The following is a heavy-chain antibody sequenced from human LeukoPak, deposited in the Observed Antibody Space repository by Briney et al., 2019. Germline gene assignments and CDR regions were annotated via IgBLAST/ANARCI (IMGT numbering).Heavy chain of an antibody. Sequence: PSETLSLTCTVSGGSISSSSYYWGWIRQFPGKGLEWIGEINHSGSTNYNPSLKSRLTISVDTSKNQLSLKLSSVTAADTAVYYCARGGYGPGSHYKYWGQGTLVTVSS. D-gene: IGHD3-10*01. CDR2: INHSGST. CDR3: ARGGYGPGSHYKY. V-gene: IGHV4-39*07. J-gene: IGHJ4*02. CDR1: GGSISSSSYY.